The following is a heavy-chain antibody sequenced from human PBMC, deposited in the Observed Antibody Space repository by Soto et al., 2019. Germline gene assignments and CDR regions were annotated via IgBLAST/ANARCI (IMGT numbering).Heavy chain of an antibody. V-gene: IGHV3-48*02. CDR2: ISSSSSTI. CDR1: GFTFSSYS. Sequence: GGSLRLSCAASGFTFSSYSMNWVRQAPGKGLEWVSYISSSSSTIYYADSVKGRFTISRDNAKNPLYLQMNSLRDEDTAVYYCARDLGDFWSGYDPYGMDVWGQGTTVTVSS. D-gene: IGHD3-3*01. J-gene: IGHJ6*02. CDR3: ARDLGDFWSGYDPYGMDV.